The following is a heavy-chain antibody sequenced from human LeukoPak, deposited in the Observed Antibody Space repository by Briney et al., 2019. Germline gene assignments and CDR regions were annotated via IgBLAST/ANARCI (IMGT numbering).Heavy chain of an antibody. Sequence: SEILSLTCTVAGGSISSYYWSWIRQPPANGLECIGYIYYSGSTNYNPSLKSRVTISVDTSKNQFSLKLSSVTAADTAVYYCARLGLDYYYYYMDVWGKGTTVTVSS. CDR3: ARLGLDYYYYYMDV. V-gene: IGHV4-59*01. CDR1: GGSISSYY. CDR2: IYYSGST. D-gene: IGHD3/OR15-3a*01. J-gene: IGHJ6*03.